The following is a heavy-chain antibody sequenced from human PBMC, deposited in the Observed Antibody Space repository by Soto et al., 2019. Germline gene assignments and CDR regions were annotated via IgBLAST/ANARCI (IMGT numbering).Heavy chain of an antibody. Sequence: EVRLVESGGGLVKPGGSLRLSCAASGFTFSNAWMSWVRQAPGKGLGWVGRIKSQTDGGTTHYAAPVKARFTISRDDSRNTLYLQMSSLKTDDTAMYYCTTVGYRDYGLALAVWGQGTLVTVSS. V-gene: IGHV3-15*01. CDR1: GFTFSNAW. D-gene: IGHD4-17*01. J-gene: IGHJ3*01. CDR2: IKSQTDGGTT. CDR3: TTVGYRDYGLALAV.